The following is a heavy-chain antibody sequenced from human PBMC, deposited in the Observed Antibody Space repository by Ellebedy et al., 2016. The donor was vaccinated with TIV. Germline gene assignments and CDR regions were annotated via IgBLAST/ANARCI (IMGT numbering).Heavy chain of an antibody. CDR1: GYTFTSYG. J-gene: IGHJ2*01. D-gene: IGHD4-11*01. CDR2: ISAYNGNT. V-gene: IGHV1-18*01. Sequence: ASVKVSXXASGYTFTSYGISWVRQAPGQGLEWMGWISAYNGNTNYAQKLQGRVTMTRDTSTSTVYMELSSLRSEDTAVYYCARTTVTTKYWYFDLWGRGTLVTVSS. CDR3: ARTTVTTKYWYFDL.